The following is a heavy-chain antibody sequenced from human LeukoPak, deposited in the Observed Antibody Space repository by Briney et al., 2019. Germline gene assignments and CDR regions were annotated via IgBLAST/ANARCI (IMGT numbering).Heavy chain of an antibody. CDR2: ITGSDDIT. J-gene: IGHJ4*02. Sequence: GGSLRLSCAASGFIFSNYAMSWVRRPPGKGREGASAITGSDDITYYADSVKGRFTISRDNSKNTLYLQVNSLRAEDTAIYYCAKWGDYDILTGYYDSDYWGQGTLVTVSS. D-gene: IGHD3-9*01. V-gene: IGHV3-23*01. CDR3: AKWGDYDILTGYYDSDY. CDR1: GFIFSNYA.